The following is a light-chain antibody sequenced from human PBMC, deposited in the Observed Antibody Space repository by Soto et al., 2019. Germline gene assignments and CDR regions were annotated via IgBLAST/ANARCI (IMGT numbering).Light chain of an antibody. Sequence: SYELTQPPSVSVAPGETARITCGGKNIGSKTVHWYQQKTGQAPVLVIYYDSDRPSGIPERFSGSNSGNTATLTVSRVAAGDEAAYYCHVWDTTDDHPLFGGGTKVTVL. CDR3: HVWDTTDDHPL. V-gene: IGLV3-21*04. CDR1: NIGSKT. J-gene: IGLJ2*01. CDR2: YDS.